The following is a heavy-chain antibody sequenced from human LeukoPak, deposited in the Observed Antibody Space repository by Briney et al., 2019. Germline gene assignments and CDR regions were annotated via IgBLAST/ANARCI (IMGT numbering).Heavy chain of an antibody. CDR1: GGSISSGAYY. CDR2: IYYNGGT. J-gene: IGHJ4*02. CDR3: ARTPSKLYYDY. V-gene: IGHV4-31*03. Sequence: SETLSLTCTVSGGSISSGAYYWSWIRQHPGKGLEWIGYIYYNGGTYSNPSLESRIIISVDTSKNQFSLKLRSVTAADTAVYYCARTPSKLYYDYWGQGTLVTVSS.